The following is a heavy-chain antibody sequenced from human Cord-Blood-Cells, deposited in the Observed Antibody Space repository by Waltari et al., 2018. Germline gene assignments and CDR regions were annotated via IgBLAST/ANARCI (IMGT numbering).Heavy chain of an antibody. J-gene: IGHJ2*01. V-gene: IGHV3-74*01. Sequence: EVQLVESGGGLVQPGGSLRLSCAASGFTFSSYWMHWVRQAPGQGLVWGSRSNSYGSSTRYADSGEGRFTISRDNAKNTLYLQRNSLRAEDTAVYYCARGNWYFDLWGRGTLVTVSS. CDR3: ARGNWYFDL. CDR2: SNSYGSST. CDR1: GFTFSSYW.